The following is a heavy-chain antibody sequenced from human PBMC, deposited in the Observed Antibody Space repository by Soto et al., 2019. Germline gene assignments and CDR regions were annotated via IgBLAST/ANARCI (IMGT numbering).Heavy chain of an antibody. V-gene: IGHV3-48*03. D-gene: IGHD4-17*01. CDR2: INAESSTV. Sequence: HPGGSLRLSCAASVFTLSSYDMDLVRQGPGKGLECVSYINAESSTVHYEASVKGRFTISRENAKNSLYLQTDSLRAEDTAVYYCARDWSKETTNFHYPMAVWAQGTTVTVSS. J-gene: IGHJ6*01. CDR3: ARDWSKETTNFHYPMAV. CDR1: VFTLSSYD.